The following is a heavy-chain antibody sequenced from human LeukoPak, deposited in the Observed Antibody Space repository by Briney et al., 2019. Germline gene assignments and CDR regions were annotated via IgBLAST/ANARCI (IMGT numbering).Heavy chain of an antibody. J-gene: IGHJ6*02. D-gene: IGHD5-18*01. CDR3: ARGPIQLWIHNAMDV. CDR2: IRSKAYRGTT. V-gene: IGHV3-49*04. Sequence: PGGSLRLSCRGSGFTFGDHAMSWARQAPGKGLEWVGFIRSKAYRGTTEYAASVKGRFTISRDDSASIAYLQMNSLKTEDTAVYYCARGPIQLWIHNAMDVWGQGTTATVSS. CDR1: GFTFGDHA.